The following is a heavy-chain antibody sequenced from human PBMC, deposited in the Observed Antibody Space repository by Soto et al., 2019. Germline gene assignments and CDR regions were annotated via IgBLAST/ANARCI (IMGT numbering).Heavy chain of an antibody. V-gene: IGHV3-23*01. J-gene: IGHJ5*02. Sequence: EVQLLESGGGLVQPGGSLRLSCAASGFTFSSYAMSWVRQAPGKGLEWVSAISGSGGSTYYADSVKGRFSISRDNSKNTLYLQMNSLRAEETALYYCAKGLKRGYSHLGFDPWGQGTLGTVSS. CDR2: ISGSGGST. CDR1: GFTFSSYA. CDR3: AKGLKRGYSHLGFDP. D-gene: IGHD5-18*01.